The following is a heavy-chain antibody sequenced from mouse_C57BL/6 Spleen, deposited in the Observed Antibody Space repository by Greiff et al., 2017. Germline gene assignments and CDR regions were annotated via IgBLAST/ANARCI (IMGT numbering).Heavy chain of an antibody. V-gene: IGHV1-18*01. CDR1: GYTFTDYN. D-gene: IGHD4-1*02. CDR2: ITPNNGGT. Sequence: VQLQQSGPELVKPGASVKIPCKASGYTFTDYNMDWVKQSHGKSLEWIGDITPNNGGTIYNQKFKGKATLTVDKSSSTAYMELRSLTSEDTAVYYCARTTGTGYFDYWGQGTTRTVSS. CDR3: ARTTGTGYFDY. J-gene: IGHJ2*01.